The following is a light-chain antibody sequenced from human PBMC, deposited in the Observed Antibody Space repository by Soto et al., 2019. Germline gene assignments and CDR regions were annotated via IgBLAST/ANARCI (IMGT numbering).Light chain of an antibody. CDR2: DAS. Sequence: DIQMTQSPSTLSASVGDRVTITCRASQSISSWLAWYQQKPGKAPKLLIYDASSLESGVPSRFSGSGSGTEFTITISSLQPDGFATYYCQQYNSYSTYTFCPGTKLEIK. CDR3: QQYNSYSTYT. V-gene: IGKV1-5*01. J-gene: IGKJ2*01. CDR1: QSISSW.